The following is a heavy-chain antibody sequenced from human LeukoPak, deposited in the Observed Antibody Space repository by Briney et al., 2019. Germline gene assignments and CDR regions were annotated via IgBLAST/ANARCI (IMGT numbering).Heavy chain of an antibody. CDR2: INPNSGVT. Sequence: SVKVSCKASGYTFTAYFMHLVRQAPGQGLLCMGCINPNSGVTNSAQKFQGRVTMTRDTSIRTVYMEVSTMRSDDTAVYYCARGMPVGGTKIGFDYWGQGTLVTVSS. CDR1: GYTFTAYF. V-gene: IGHV1-2*02. J-gene: IGHJ4*02. D-gene: IGHD6-19*01. CDR3: ARGMPVGGTKIGFDY.